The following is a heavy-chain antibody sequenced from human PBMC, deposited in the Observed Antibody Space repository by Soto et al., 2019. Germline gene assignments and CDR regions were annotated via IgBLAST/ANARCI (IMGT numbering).Heavy chain of an antibody. CDR3: ARRNTRTYYCSGGSCYSRAAENAFDI. D-gene: IGHD2-15*01. CDR2: ISAYNGNT. CDR1: GYTFTSYG. V-gene: IGHV1-18*01. J-gene: IGHJ3*02. Sequence: ASVKVSCKASGYTFTSYGISWVRQAPGQGLEWMGWISAYNGNTNYAQKLQGRVTMTTDTSTSTAYMELRSLRSDDTAVYYRARRNTRTYYCSGGSCYSRAAENAFDIWGQGTMVTVSS.